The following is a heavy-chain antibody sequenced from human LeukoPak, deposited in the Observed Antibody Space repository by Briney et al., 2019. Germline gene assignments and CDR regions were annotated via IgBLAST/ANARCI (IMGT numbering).Heavy chain of an antibody. Sequence: ASVKVSCKASGYTFTSYDINWVRQATGQGXXWMGWMNPNSGNTGYAQKFQGRVTMTRNTSISTAYMELSSLRSEDTAVYYCARPNYYDSSGYYSWGQGTLVTVSS. J-gene: IGHJ4*02. CDR1: GYTFTSYD. D-gene: IGHD3-22*01. CDR3: ARPNYYDSSGYYS. V-gene: IGHV1-8*01. CDR2: MNPNSGNT.